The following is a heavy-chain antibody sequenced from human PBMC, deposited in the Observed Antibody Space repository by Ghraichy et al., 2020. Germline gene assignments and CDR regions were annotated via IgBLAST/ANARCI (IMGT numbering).Heavy chain of an antibody. CDR3: ARGAENYYYYYYMDV. Sequence: ASVKVSCKASGYTFTGYYMHWVRQAPGQGLEWMGWINPNSGSTNYAQKFQGWVTMTRDTSISTAYMELSRLRSDDTAVYYCARGAENYYYYYYMDVWGKGTTVTVSS. J-gene: IGHJ6*03. D-gene: IGHD6-19*01. CDR1: GYTFTGYY. CDR2: INPNSGST. V-gene: IGHV1-2*04.